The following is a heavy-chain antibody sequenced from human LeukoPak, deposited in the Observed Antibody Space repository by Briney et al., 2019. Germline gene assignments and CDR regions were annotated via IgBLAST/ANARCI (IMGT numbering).Heavy chain of an antibody. CDR3: AKTRPLDSSSWSHGDY. CDR2: ISGSGDST. V-gene: IGHV3-23*01. J-gene: IGHJ4*02. Sequence: GGSLRLSCAASGFTFNYAWMSWVRQAPGKGLEWVSAISGSGDSTYYGDSVKGRLTISRDNSKNTLYLQMNSLRAEDTAVYYCAKTRPLDSSSWSHGDYWGQGTLVTVSS. CDR1: GFTFNYAW. D-gene: IGHD6-13*01.